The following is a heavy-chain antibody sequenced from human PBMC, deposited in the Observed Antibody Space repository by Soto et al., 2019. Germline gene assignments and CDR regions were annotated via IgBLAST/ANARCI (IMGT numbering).Heavy chain of an antibody. CDR3: ARAYSGRQPRRADYYYALDV. CDR1: GFTFSDYD. CDR2: IGAARDP. V-gene: IGHV3-13*05. Sequence: EVQLVESGGGSVQPGGSLRLSCTASGFTFSDYDMHWVRQASGKGLEWVSTIGAARDPYYTGSGKGRFTISRENARKSIFLQRNSVTAGDTVVYYCARAYSGRQPRRADYYYALDVWGQGTMVTVSS. J-gene: IGHJ6*02. D-gene: IGHD2-15*01.